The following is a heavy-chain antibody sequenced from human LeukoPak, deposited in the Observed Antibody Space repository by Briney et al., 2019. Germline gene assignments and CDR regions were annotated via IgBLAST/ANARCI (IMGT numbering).Heavy chain of an antibody. CDR1: GGFISSGDYY. V-gene: IGHV4-30-4*08. Sequence: SETLSLTCTVSGGFISSGDYYWRWIRQPPGKGLEWIGYIYYSGSTYYNPSLKSRVTISVDTYKNQFSLKLSSVTAEDTAVYYCARVGLYGSESYAALDIWGQGAMVTVSS. CDR2: IYYSGST. J-gene: IGHJ3*02. D-gene: IGHD3-10*01. CDR3: ARVGLYGSESYAALDI.